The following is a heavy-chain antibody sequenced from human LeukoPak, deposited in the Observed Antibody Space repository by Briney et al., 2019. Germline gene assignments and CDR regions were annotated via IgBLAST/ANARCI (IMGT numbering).Heavy chain of an antibody. V-gene: IGHV1-2*06. Sequence: ASVKVSCKVSGYTFTGYYLHWLRQAPGQGLEWMGRINPSSGGTNYAQKFQGRVTMTRDTSINTAYMDLSSLRSVDTAVYYCARGPSGSDYWGQGTLVTVSS. D-gene: IGHD3-10*01. CDR1: GYTFTGYY. J-gene: IGHJ4*02. CDR2: INPSSGGT. CDR3: ARGPSGSDY.